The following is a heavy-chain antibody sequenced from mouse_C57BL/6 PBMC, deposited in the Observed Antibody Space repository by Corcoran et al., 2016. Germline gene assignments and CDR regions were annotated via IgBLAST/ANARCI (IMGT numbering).Heavy chain of an antibody. CDR2: ISYDGSN. CDR3: ARDTPNWDGWFAY. D-gene: IGHD4-1*01. CDR1: GYSITSGYY. V-gene: IGHV3-6*01. J-gene: IGHJ3*01. Sequence: DVQLQESGPGLVKPSQSLSLTCSVTGYSITSGYYWNWIRQFPGNKLEWMGYISYDGSNNYNPSLKNRISITRDTSKNQFFLKLNSVTTEDTATYYCARDTPNWDGWFAYWGQGTLVTVSA.